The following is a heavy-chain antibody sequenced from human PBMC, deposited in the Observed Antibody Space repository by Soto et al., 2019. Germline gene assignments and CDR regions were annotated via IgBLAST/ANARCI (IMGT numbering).Heavy chain of an antibody. J-gene: IGHJ5*02. CDR2: IYYRGST. CDR1: GGSISSYY. V-gene: IGHV4-59*01. D-gene: IGHD3-22*01. Sequence: SETLSLTCTVSGGSISSYYWSWIRQPPGKGLEWIGYIYYRGSTNYNPSLKSRLTISVDTSKNHFSLKLSSVTAADTAVYYFARNKDYYDSSTPYNWFDPWGQGTMVTVSS. CDR3: ARNKDYYDSSTPYNWFDP.